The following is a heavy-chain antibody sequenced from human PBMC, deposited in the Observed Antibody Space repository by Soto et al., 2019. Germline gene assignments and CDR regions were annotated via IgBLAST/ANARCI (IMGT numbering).Heavy chain of an antibody. D-gene: IGHD6-19*01. Sequence: QVQLVQSGAEVKKPGASVKVSCKASGYTFTSYGISWVRQAPGQGLEWMGWISAYNGNTNYAQKLQGRVTMTTDTSTSTAYMELRSLGSDDTAVYYCARDWGHSSGWYYYYYGMDVWGQGTTVTVSS. CDR2: ISAYNGNT. V-gene: IGHV1-18*04. CDR1: GYTFTSYG. J-gene: IGHJ6*02. CDR3: ARDWGHSSGWYYYYYGMDV.